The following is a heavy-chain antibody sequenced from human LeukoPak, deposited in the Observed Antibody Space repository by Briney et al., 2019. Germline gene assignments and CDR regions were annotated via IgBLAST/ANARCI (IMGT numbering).Heavy chain of an antibody. D-gene: IGHD6-19*01. J-gene: IGHJ4*02. CDR1: GFTFSSYS. Sequence: GGSLRLSCAASGFTFSSYSMAWVRQAPGRGLEWVSVINDSGDSTVCAAPVKGGFTISGDNSEKTLYMQRNSLRAEDTAVYYCARERDRGSEVADHFDHWGQGTLVTVSS. CDR3: ARERDRGSEVADHFDH. V-gene: IGHV3-23*01. CDR2: INDSGDST.